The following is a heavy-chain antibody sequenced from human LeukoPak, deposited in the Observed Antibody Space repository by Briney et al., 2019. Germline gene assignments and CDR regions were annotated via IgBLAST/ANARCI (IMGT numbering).Heavy chain of an antibody. CDR2: INSDESST. Sequence: GGSLRLSCAASGFTFRSYWMHWVRQAPGKGLVWVSRINSDESSTSYADSVKGRFTISRDNAKNTLYLQMNSLRAEDTAVYYCARYLEAMGGYFDYWGQGTLVTVSS. D-gene: IGHD1-1*01. CDR1: GFTFRSYW. J-gene: IGHJ4*02. V-gene: IGHV3-74*01. CDR3: ARYLEAMGGYFDY.